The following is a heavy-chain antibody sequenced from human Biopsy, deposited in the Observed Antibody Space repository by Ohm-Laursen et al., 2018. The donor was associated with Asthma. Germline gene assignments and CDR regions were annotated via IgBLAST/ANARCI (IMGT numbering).Heavy chain of an antibody. J-gene: IGHJ3*01. CDR2: MSFDGRQT. Sequence: SLRLSCAASGFTFSSYGMHWVRQAPGKGLEWVAVMSFDGRQTYYADSVKGRFTISRDNSKNTLYLQMNSLRAEDTAVYYCARDGGLTSCPGTFHVWGQGTMVTVSS. CDR3: ARDGGLTSCPGTFHV. V-gene: IGHV3-30*03. CDR1: GFTFSSYG. D-gene: IGHD1-1*01.